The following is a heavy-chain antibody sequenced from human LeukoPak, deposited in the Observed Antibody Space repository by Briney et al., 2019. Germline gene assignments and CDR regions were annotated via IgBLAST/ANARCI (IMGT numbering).Heavy chain of an antibody. J-gene: IGHJ3*01. CDR1: GYSFTGYH. D-gene: IGHD3-3*01. V-gene: IGHV1-2*02. CDR3: AREFSSKLEWLAYVTGDDAFDV. Sequence: ASVKVSCKAFGYSFTGYHLRWVRQAPRQELEWMGWVNPKTGGTNYARKFQGRVTMTRDTSINTVNMELSRLTSDDTAVYYCAREFSSKLEWLAYVTGDDAFDVWGQGTMITVS. CDR2: VNPKTGGT.